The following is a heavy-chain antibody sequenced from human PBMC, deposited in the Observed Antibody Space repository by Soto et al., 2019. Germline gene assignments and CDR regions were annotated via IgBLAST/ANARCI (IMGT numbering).Heavy chain of an antibody. Sequence: LTFTVSGGSIRTTRYYWSWIRQHPGEGLEWIAYIYHSGSTYYNPSLKSRVAMSVDTSSNQFSLSLSSVTAADTAVYYCARVISEDRSTISGVVIETLDVWGQGTTVAVSS. CDR3: ARVISEDRSTISGVVIETLDV. J-gene: IGHJ6*02. CDR1: GGSIRTTRYY. V-gene: IGHV4-31*03. D-gene: IGHD3-3*01. CDR2: IYHSGST.